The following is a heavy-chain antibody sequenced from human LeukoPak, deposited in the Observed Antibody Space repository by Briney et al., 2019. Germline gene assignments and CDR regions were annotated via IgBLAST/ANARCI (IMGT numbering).Heavy chain of an antibody. V-gene: IGHV4-4*07. CDR1: GDSIGPYF. Sequence: KPSENLSLTCTVSGDSIGPYFWDWIRQSARGGLGWIGHVYDGGRTNYNPSLNGRATISVDTSRNLFSLRLSSVTAADTAVYYCAGDCIVETGVVGFDMWGQGTMVTVSS. D-gene: IGHD2-21*02. J-gene: IGHJ3*02. CDR3: AGDCIVETGVVGFDM. CDR2: VYDGGRT.